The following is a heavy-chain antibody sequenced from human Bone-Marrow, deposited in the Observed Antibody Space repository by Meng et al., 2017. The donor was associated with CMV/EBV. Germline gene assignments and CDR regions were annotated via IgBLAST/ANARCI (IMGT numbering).Heavy chain of an antibody. V-gene: IGHV3-13*01. CDR2: IGTAGDT. CDR3: AKGKSSQYYYDSSGYYWD. D-gene: IGHD3-22*01. Sequence: GESLKISCAASGFTFSSYDMHWVRQATGKGLEWVSAIGTAGDTYYPGSVKGRFTISRDNSKNSLYLQMNSLRTEDTALYYCAKGKSSQYYYDSSGYYWDWGQGTLVTVSS. CDR1: GFTFSSYD. J-gene: IGHJ4*02.